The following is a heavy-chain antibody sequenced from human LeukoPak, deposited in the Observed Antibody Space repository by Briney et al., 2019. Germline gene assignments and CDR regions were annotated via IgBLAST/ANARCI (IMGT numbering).Heavy chain of an antibody. Sequence: PGGSLRLSCAASGFTFSNYNMIWVRQAPGKGLESVSYISSSGSIMHYADSVRGRFTISRDNAKKSLYLQMNSLRAEDTAVYYWARVWDGYSGEDYWGQGTLVTVSS. CDR1: GFTFSNYN. J-gene: IGHJ4*02. V-gene: IGHV3-48*01. CDR2: ISSSGSIM. CDR3: ARVWDGYSGEDY. D-gene: IGHD5-18*01.